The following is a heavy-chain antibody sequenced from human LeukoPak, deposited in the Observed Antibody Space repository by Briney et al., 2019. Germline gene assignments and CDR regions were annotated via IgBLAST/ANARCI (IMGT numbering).Heavy chain of an antibody. CDR3: ARVVEGYCSSTRCPTTIDY. D-gene: IGHD2-2*01. CDR1: GGSISSGGYS. J-gene: IGHJ4*02. Sequence: SETLSLTCAVSGGSISSGGYSWSWIRQPPGKGLEWIGYIYHSGSTYYNPSLKSRVTISVDRSKNQFSLKLSSLTAADTAVYYCARVVEGYCSSTRCPTTIDYWGQGTLVTVSS. CDR2: IYHSGST. V-gene: IGHV4-30-2*01.